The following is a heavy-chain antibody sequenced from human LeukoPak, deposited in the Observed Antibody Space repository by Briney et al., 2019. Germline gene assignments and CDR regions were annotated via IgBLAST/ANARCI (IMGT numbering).Heavy chain of an antibody. D-gene: IGHD2-21*02. CDR2: ISGSGGST. CDR1: GFTFSSYA. CDR3: ARGHIVVVTAIRNPIQYYFDY. V-gene: IGHV3-23*01. J-gene: IGHJ4*02. Sequence: GGSLRLSCAASGFTFSSYAMSWVRQAPGKGLEWVSAISGSGGSTYYADSVKGRFTISRDNSKNTLYLQMNSLRAEDTAVYYCARGHIVVVTAIRNPIQYYFDYWGQGTLVTVSS.